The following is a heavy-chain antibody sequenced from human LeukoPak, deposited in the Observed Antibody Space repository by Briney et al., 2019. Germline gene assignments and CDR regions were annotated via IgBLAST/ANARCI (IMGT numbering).Heavy chain of an antibody. CDR3: TRDYPASFDV. V-gene: IGHV3-49*04. CDR1: GFNFGDFA. Sequence: GRSLRLSCTVSGFNFGDFAMSWVRQAPGKGLEWLGFIRSTIYGGTTDYAAPVKGRFTISRDDSKSIAYLQMNSLKTEDTAMYYCTRDYPASFDVWGQGTLVTVSS. J-gene: IGHJ3*01. CDR2: IRSTIYGGTT.